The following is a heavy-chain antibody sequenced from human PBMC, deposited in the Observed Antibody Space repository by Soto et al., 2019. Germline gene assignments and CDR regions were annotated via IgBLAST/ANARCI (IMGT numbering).Heavy chain of an antibody. Sequence: QVQLQESGPGLVKPSETLSLTCTVSGGSISNYYWSWIRQPPGKGLEWIGYIYYSGSTNYTPSLKSRVSISLGTSKNQFSLRLSSVTAADTAVYYCASHSRAVSYSGMYVWGQGPTVTVSS. CDR2: IYYSGST. CDR1: GGSISNYY. CDR3: ASHSRAVSYSGMYV. J-gene: IGHJ6*02. V-gene: IGHV4-59*08. D-gene: IGHD2-2*01.